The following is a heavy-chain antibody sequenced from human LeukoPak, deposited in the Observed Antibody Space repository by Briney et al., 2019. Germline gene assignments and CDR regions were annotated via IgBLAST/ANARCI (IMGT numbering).Heavy chain of an antibody. J-gene: IGHJ4*02. CDR1: GGSFSGYY. CDR2: IYYSGST. CDR3: AWGGYNGLDRGSYYFDY. D-gene: IGHD5-24*01. Sequence: SETLSLTCAVYGGSFSGYYWSWIRQPPGKGLEWIGYIYYSGSTYYNPSLKSRVTISVDTSKNQFSLKLSSVTAADTAVYYCAWGGYNGLDRGSYYFDYWGQGTLVTVSS. V-gene: IGHV4-59*06.